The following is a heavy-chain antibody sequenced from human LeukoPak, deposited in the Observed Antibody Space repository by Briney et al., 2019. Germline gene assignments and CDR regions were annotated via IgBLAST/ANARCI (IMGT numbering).Heavy chain of an antibody. J-gene: IGHJ6*02. CDR3: AREIIVGATRDYYYGMDV. CDR2: ISWNSGTI. Sequence: GRSLRLSCAASGFTFDDYAMHWVRHAPGKGLEWVSGISWNSGTIGYADSVKGRFTISRDNAKNSLYLQMNSLRAEDTAVYYCAREIIVGATRDYYYGMDVWGQGTTVTVSS. V-gene: IGHV3-9*01. CDR1: GFTFDDYA. D-gene: IGHD1-26*01.